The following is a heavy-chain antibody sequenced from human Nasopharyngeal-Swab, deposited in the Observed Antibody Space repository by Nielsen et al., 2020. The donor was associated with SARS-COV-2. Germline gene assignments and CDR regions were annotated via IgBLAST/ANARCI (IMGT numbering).Heavy chain of an antibody. V-gene: IGHV3-33*01. J-gene: IGHJ4*02. CDR1: GFTFSSYG. CDR2: RWYDGSNK. CDR3: ARDRTVTTTVYFDY. Sequence: GESLKISCAASGFTFSSYGMHWVRQAPGKGLEWVAVRWYDGSNKYYADSVKGRFTISRDNSKNTLYLQMNGLRAEDTALYYCARDRTVTTTVYFDYWGQGTLVTVSS. D-gene: IGHD4-17*01.